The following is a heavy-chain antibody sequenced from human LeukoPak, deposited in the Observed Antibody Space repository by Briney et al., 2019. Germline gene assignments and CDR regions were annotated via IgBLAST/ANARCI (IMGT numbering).Heavy chain of an antibody. D-gene: IGHD3-10*01. CDR3: ARNLWFGEYYFDY. Sequence: SETLSLTCTVSGGSISSYYWSWIRQPPGKGLEWIGYIYTSGSTNYNPSLKSRVTISVDTSKNQFSLKLSSVTAADTAVYYCARNLWFGEYYFDYWGQGTLVTVSS. J-gene: IGHJ4*02. V-gene: IGHV4-4*09. CDR2: IYTSGST. CDR1: GGSISSYY.